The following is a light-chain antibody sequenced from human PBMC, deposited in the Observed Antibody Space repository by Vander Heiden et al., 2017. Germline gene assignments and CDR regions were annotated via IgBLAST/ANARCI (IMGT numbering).Light chain of an antibody. CDR1: QSISSY. CDR3: QQSYSTPST. Sequence: TQSPSSLSASVGDRVTITCRASQSISSYLNWYQQKPGKAPKLLIYAASSLQSGVPSRFSGSGSGTDFTLTISCLQPEDFATYYCQQSYSTPSTFGQGTKVEIK. J-gene: IGKJ1*01. CDR2: AAS. V-gene: IGKV1-39*01.